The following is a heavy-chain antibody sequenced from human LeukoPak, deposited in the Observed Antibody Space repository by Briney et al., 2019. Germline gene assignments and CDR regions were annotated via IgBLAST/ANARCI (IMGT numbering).Heavy chain of an antibody. D-gene: IGHD3-10*01. CDR1: GGSISSGGYY. CDR3: ARAVGSSYYYYYGLDV. Sequence: SETLSLTCTVSGGSISSGGYYWSWIRQHPGKGLEWIGYIYYSGSTYYNPSLKSRVTISVDTSKNQFSLKLSSATAADTAVYYCARAVGSSYYYYYGLDVWGQGTTVTVSS. CDR2: IYYSGST. J-gene: IGHJ6*02. V-gene: IGHV4-31*03.